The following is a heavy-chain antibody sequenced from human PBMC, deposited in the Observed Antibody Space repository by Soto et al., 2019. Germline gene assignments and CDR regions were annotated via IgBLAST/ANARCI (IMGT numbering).Heavy chain of an antibody. CDR1: GFTFSSYA. V-gene: IGHV3-74*01. CDR3: ARDSSPYYDFWSGFYTYFDY. J-gene: IGHJ4*02. Sequence: GSLRLSCAASGFTFSSYAMSWVRQAPGKGLVLVSRINSDGSSTNYADSVKGRFTISRDNAKKTLYLQMNSLGADDTAVYYCARDSSPYYDFWSGFYTYFDYWGQGVQVTVSS. D-gene: IGHD3-3*01. CDR2: INSDGSST.